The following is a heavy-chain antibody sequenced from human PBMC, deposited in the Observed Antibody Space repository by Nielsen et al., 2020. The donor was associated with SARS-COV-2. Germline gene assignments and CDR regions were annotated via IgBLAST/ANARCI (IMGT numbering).Heavy chain of an antibody. CDR1: GFTSSSYG. CDR2: ISYDGSNK. J-gene: IGHJ4*02. Sequence: GESLKISCAASGFTSSSYGMHWVRQAPGKGLEWVAVISYDGSNKYYADSVKGRFTISRDNSKNTLYLQMNSLRAEDTAVYYCAKDLSSSGSYWRYFDYWGQGTLVTVSS. CDR3: AKDLSSSGSYWRYFDY. V-gene: IGHV3-30*18. D-gene: IGHD1-26*01.